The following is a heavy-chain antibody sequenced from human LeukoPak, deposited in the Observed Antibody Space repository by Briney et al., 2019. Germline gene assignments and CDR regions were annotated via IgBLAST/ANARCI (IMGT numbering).Heavy chain of an antibody. V-gene: IGHV4-34*01. CDR3: ARVELWFGESPIDY. CDR1: GGSFSGYY. CDR2: INHSGST. J-gene: IGHJ4*02. Sequence: SETLSLTCAVYGGSFSGYYWSWIRQPPGKGLEWIGEINHSGSTNYNPSLKSRVTISVDTSENQFSLKLSSVTAADTAVYYCARVELWFGESPIDYWGQGTLVTVSS. D-gene: IGHD3-10*01.